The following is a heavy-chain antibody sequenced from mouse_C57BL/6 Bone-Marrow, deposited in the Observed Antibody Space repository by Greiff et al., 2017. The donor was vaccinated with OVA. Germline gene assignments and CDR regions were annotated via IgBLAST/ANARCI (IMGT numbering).Heavy chain of an antibody. Sequence: EVKLVESGAELVRPGSSVKMSCKTSGYTFTSYGINWVKQRPGQGLEWIGYIYIGNGYTEYNEKFKGKATLTSDTSSSTAYMPLSNLTSEDSAIYFCASYSNYPAWFAYWGQGTLVTVSA. CDR2: IYIGNGYT. CDR3: ASYSNYPAWFAY. V-gene: IGHV1-58*01. J-gene: IGHJ3*01. CDR1: GYTFTSYG. D-gene: IGHD2-5*01.